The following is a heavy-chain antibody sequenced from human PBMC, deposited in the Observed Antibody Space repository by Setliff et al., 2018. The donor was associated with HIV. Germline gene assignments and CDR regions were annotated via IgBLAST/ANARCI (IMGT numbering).Heavy chain of an antibody. CDR1: GGSISSGDYY. Sequence: SETLSLTCTVSGGSISSGDYYWSWIRQTPGQGLEWIGTVCYSGGTYYNPSLMGRVTISIDTSKNQFSLNLSPVAAADTAVYYCARGGRSDGYHIASWGQGILVTVSS. V-gene: IGHV4-39*01. D-gene: IGHD2-15*01. J-gene: IGHJ4*02. CDR3: ARGGRSDGYHIAS. CDR2: VCYSGGT.